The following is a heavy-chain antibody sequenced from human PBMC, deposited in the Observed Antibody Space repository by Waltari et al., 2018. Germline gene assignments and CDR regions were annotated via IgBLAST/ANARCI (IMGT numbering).Heavy chain of an antibody. V-gene: IGHV1-3*01. CDR1: GYTFSSYA. CDR2: INVGNNNT. Sequence: QVLLVQSGAEVKKPGASVKVSCKASGYTFSSYAMHLVRQAPGQRLEWMGWINVGNNNTKYSQKFQDRVTIIRDTSASTAFLELTSLTSEDTAVYYCARSIAVSGARFDFWGQGTLVTVSS. D-gene: IGHD6-19*01. J-gene: IGHJ4*02. CDR3: ARSIAVSGARFDF.